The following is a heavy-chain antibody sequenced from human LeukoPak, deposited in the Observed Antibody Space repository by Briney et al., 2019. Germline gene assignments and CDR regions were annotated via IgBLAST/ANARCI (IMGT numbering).Heavy chain of an antibody. CDR3: ARGLGVPAYKGPFDY. CDR2: INTNTGNP. Sequence: ASVKVSCKASGYTFTSYDINWVRQATGQGLEWMGWINTNTGNPTYAQGFTGRFVFSLDTSVSTAYLQISSLKAEDTAVYYCARGLGVPAYKGPFDYWGQGPLVTVSS. D-gene: IGHD2-8*01. CDR1: GYTFTSYD. J-gene: IGHJ4*02. V-gene: IGHV7-4-1*02.